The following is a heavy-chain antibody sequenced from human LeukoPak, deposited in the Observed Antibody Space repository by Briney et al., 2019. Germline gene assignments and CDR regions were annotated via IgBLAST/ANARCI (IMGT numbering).Heavy chain of an antibody. D-gene: IGHD3-3*01. J-gene: IGHJ5*02. CDR1: GYTFTSYG. Sequence: ASVKVSCKASGYTFTSYGISWVRQAPGQGLEWMGWISAYNGNTNYAQKLQGRVTMTTDTSTSTAYMELRSLRSDDTAVYYCARDHNPYYDFWSGYFRNWFDPWGQGTLVTVSS. CDR3: ARDHNPYYDFWSGYFRNWFDP. CDR2: ISAYNGNT. V-gene: IGHV1-18*01.